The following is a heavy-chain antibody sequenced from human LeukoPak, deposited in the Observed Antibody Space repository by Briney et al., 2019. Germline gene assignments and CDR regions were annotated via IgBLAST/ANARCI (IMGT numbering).Heavy chain of an antibody. CDR3: ARDGEWGFFFDY. D-gene: IGHD2-15*01. V-gene: IGHV5-10-1*01. J-gene: IGHJ4*02. Sequence: GASLRISFKGSGYRFTSYWISWVRPMPGKGLGGMGRIDPSDSYTNYSPSFQGHVTISADKSISTAYLQWSSLKASDTAMYYCARDGEWGFFFDYWGQGTLVTVSS. CDR1: GYRFTSYW. CDR2: IDPSDSYT.